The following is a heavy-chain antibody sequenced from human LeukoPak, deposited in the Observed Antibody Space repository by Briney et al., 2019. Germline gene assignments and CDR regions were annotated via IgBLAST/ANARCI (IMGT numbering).Heavy chain of an antibody. D-gene: IGHD3-3*01. J-gene: IGHJ4*02. Sequence: GRSQRLSCVASGFTFSSFGMHWVRQAPGKGLEWVALIWYDGSNTYYADSVKGRFTISRDDSKNTVYLQMNSLRAEDTALYYCARGFLDFDSWGQETLVIVSS. CDR2: IWYDGSNT. CDR3: ARGFLDFDS. V-gene: IGHV3-33*01. CDR1: GFTFSSFG.